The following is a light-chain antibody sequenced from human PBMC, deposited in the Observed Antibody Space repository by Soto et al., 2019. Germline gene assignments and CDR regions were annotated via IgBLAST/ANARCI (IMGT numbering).Light chain of an antibody. CDR1: SSDVGSYNL. J-gene: IGLJ1*01. CDR3: CSYAGSSTYHV. Sequence: QSVLTQPASVSGSPGQSITISCTGTSSDVGSYNLVSWYQQHPGKAPKLMIYEVSKRPSGVSNRFSGSKSGNTASLTISGLQAKDEADYYCCSYAGSSTYHVFGTGTKLTVL. CDR2: EVS. V-gene: IGLV2-23*02.